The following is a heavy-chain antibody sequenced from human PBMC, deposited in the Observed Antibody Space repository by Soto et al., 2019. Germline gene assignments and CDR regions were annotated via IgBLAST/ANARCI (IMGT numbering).Heavy chain of an antibody. V-gene: IGHV3-74*01. Sequence: GGSLRLSCAASGFTFSSYWMHWVRQAPGKGLVWVSRINSDGSSTSYADSVKGRFTISRDNAKNTLYLQMNSLRAEDTAVYYCAREVGREYSYGPHPFDYWGQGTLVTVSS. CDR2: INSDGSST. CDR1: GFTFSSYW. D-gene: IGHD5-18*01. J-gene: IGHJ4*02. CDR3: AREVGREYSYGPHPFDY.